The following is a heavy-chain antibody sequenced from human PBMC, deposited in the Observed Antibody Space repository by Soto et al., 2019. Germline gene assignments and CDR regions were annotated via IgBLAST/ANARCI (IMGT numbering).Heavy chain of an antibody. CDR3: ARSPAYGDYANLDT. CDR2: IHSTRSP. Sequence: SETLSLTCTVSGDSVSKYYWNWVRQPAGKGLEWIGRIHSTRSPNYNPSLKSRVTMSVDTSKNQFSLKLNLTSVTAADTAVYYCARSPAYGDYANLDTWGQGTLVTVSS. D-gene: IGHD4-17*01. V-gene: IGHV4-4*07. CDR1: GDSVSKYY. J-gene: IGHJ5*02.